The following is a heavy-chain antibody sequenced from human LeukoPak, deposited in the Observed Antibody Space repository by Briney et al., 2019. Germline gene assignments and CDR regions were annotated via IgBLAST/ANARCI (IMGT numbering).Heavy chain of an antibody. Sequence: SETLSLTCAVYGGSFSGYYWSWIRQPPGKGLEWIGEINHSGSTYYNPSLKSRVTISVDTSKNQFSLKLSSVTAADTAVYYCARDGITMIVTSRGLFDYWGQGTLVTVSS. D-gene: IGHD3-22*01. V-gene: IGHV4-34*01. J-gene: IGHJ4*02. CDR3: ARDGITMIVTSRGLFDY. CDR2: INHSGST. CDR1: GGSFSGYY.